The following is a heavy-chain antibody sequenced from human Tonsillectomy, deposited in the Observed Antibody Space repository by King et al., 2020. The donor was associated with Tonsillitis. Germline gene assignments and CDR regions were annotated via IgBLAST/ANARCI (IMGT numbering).Heavy chain of an antibody. CDR3: ARHARWLAFDY. V-gene: IGHV4-59*08. Sequence: VQLQESGPGLVKPSETLSLTCPVSGGSISSYYWSWIRQPPGKGLEGIGYIYYSGSTNYNPSLKSRVTISVDTSKNQFSLKLSSVTAADTAVYYCARHARWLAFDYWGQGPLVTVSS. J-gene: IGHJ4*02. D-gene: IGHD6-19*01. CDR1: GGSISSYY. CDR2: IYYSGST.